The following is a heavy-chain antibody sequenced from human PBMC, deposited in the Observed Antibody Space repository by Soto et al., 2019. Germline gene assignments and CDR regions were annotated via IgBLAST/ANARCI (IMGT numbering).Heavy chain of an antibody. D-gene: IGHD3-16*01. J-gene: IGHJ3*02. Sequence: SETLSLTCAIYGASLGGFHWTWLRQAPGKGLEWIGELIHGGSTNYNPSLKGRVSFSLDTSKNQFSLHLMSVTAADTAVYCCARSPLGYDYVRQTWREVGDSFDIWGRGTLVTVSS. CDR2: LIHGGST. CDR3: ARSPLGYDYVRQTWREVGDSFDI. CDR1: GASLGGFH. V-gene: IGHV4-34*12.